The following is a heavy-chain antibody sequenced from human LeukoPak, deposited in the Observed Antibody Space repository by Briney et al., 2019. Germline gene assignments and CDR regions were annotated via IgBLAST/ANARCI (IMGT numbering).Heavy chain of an antibody. CDR2: IYHSGST. J-gene: IGHJ4*02. D-gene: IGHD2-15*01. V-gene: IGHV4-38-2*01. CDR3: ARGFCNDGTCSPGY. Sequence: PSETLSLTCAVSGYSISSGYCWGWIRQPPGKGMEWIGSIYHSGSTYYNPSLKSQVTISVDVSKNQFSLKLSSVTAADTAVYYCARGFCNDGTCSPGYWGQGTLVTVSS. CDR1: GYSISSGYC.